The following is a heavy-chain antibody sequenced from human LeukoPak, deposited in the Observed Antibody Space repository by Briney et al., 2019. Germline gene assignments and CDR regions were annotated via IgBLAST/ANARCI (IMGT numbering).Heavy chain of an antibody. CDR1: GYSISSGYY. Sequence: SETLSLTCAVSGYSISSGYYWGWIRRPPGKGLEWIGIIYHSGSTYYNPSLKSRVTISEDTSKNKFSLKLSSVTASATAVYYCAKRDGVVPAAYWFDPWGQGTLVSVSS. D-gene: IGHD2-2*01. CDR2: IYHSGST. J-gene: IGHJ5*02. CDR3: AKRDGVVPAAYWFDP. V-gene: IGHV4-38-2*01.